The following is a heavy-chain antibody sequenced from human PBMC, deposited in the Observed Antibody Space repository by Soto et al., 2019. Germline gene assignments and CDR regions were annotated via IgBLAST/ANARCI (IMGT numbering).Heavy chain of an antibody. Sequence: DVQLLESGGGLLQPEESLRLSCAASGFTFSSYAMGWARQGPGKGLEWAAVVSIGGSTHYADSGRGRFTISRDNPKNTPSLKMNNLTAKDTAVYFFGKRRDAGGHFDGWGKRALVT. CDR3: GKRRDAGGHFDG. D-gene: IGHD3-3*01. CDR2: VSIGGST. CDR1: GFTFSSYA. J-gene: IGHJ4*02. V-gene: IGHV3-23*01.